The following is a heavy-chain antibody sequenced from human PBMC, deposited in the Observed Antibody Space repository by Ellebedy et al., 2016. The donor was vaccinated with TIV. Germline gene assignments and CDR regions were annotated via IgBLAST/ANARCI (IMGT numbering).Heavy chain of an antibody. CDR2: IWYDGSNK. J-gene: IGHJ6*02. D-gene: IGHD3-10*01. CDR3: ARSKENSYGSGSRLGTYYYYGMDV. CDR1: GFTFSSYG. V-gene: IGHV3-30*19. Sequence: GGSLRLSXAASGFTFSSYGMHWVRQAPGKGLEWVAVIWYDGSNKYYADSVKGRFTISRDNSKNTLYLQMNSLRAEDTAVYYCARSKENSYGSGSRLGTYYYYGMDVWGQGTTVTVSS.